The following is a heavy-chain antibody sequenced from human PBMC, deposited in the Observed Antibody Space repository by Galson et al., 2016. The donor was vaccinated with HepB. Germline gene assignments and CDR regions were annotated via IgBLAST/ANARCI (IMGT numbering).Heavy chain of an antibody. CDR1: GYPFTSYS. Sequence: SVKVSCKASGYPFTSYSIAWVRQAPGQGFEWMGRINAYNGYTNYAQKFQGRVTMTTDTSTSTTYMELRSLRSDDTAVYYCSVDYYDSSGYYSNCFDPWGQGTLVTVSS. CDR3: SVDYYDSSGYYSNCFDP. D-gene: IGHD3-22*01. J-gene: IGHJ5*02. V-gene: IGHV1-18*01. CDR2: INAYNGYT.